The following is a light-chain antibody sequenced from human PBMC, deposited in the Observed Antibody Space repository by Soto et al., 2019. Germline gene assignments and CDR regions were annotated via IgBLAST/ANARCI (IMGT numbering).Light chain of an antibody. J-gene: IGLJ2*01. CDR1: NIGSKS. V-gene: IGLV3-21*02. CDR3: QGWDVGNDHGV. Sequence: SYDLTQPPSVSVAPGQTARITCGGNNIGSKSVHWSQQKPGQAPVLVVYDDSDRPSGIPERFSGSNSGNTATLISSGVQDGDEADYYCQGWDVGNDHGVFGGGTQLTVL. CDR2: DDS.